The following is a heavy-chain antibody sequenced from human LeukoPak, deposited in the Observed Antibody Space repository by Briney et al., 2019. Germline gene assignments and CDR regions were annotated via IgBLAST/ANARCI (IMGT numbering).Heavy chain of an antibody. CDR3: ARSKGSSFRSPFDY. D-gene: IGHD6-6*01. CDR1: GFTFSSYS. Sequence: PGGSLRLSCAASGFTFSSYSMNWVRQAPGKGLEWVSSISSSSSYIYYADSVKGRFTISRANAKNSLYLQINSLRAEDTAVYYCARSKGSSFRSPFDYWGQGTLVTVSS. CDR2: ISSSSSYI. J-gene: IGHJ4*02. V-gene: IGHV3-21*01.